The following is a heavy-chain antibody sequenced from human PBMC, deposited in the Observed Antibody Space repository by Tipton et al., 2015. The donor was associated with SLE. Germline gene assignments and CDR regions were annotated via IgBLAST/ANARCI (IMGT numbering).Heavy chain of an antibody. CDR1: GGSISSHY. Sequence: TLSLTCTVSGGSISSHYWRWIRQPPGKGLEWIGYIYYSGSTNYNPSLKSRVTISVDTSKKQFSLKLSSVTAADTAVYYCAREVDYYDSSGYYYDAFDIWGQGAMVTVSS. D-gene: IGHD3-22*01. CDR2: IYYSGST. CDR3: AREVDYYDSSGYYYDAFDI. J-gene: IGHJ3*02. V-gene: IGHV4-59*11.